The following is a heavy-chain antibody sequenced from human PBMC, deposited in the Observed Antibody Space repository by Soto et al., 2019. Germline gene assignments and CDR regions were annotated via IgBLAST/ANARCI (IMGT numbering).Heavy chain of an antibody. CDR1: GGTFSTYT. Sequence: QVQLVQSGAEVKKPGSSVKVSCKASGGTFSTYTVSWVRQAPGQGLEWMGRIVPILGVPNYAQRFQGRVTXTADKGTNTVHMELSSLRSEDTAVYYCARDRYAYGSGRTIDYWGQGTLITVSS. CDR2: IVPILGVP. D-gene: IGHD3-10*01. V-gene: IGHV1-69*08. CDR3: ARDRYAYGSGRTIDY. J-gene: IGHJ4*02.